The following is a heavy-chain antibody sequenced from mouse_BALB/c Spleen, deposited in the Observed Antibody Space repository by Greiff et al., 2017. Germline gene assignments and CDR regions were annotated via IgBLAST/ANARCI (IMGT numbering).Heavy chain of an antibody. CDR2: INTGSGST. D-gene: IGHD1-1*01. CDR3: ARRDYGAY. J-gene: IGHJ3*01. Sequence: QVQLQQSGAELVRPGTSVKVSCKASGYAFTNYLIEWVKQRPGQGLEWIGVINTGSGSTNYNEKFKGKATLTADNATSTVYMQISSLTSDDAAVYFCARRDYGAYWGQGTLVTVSA. CDR1: GYAFTNYL. V-gene: IGHV1-54*01.